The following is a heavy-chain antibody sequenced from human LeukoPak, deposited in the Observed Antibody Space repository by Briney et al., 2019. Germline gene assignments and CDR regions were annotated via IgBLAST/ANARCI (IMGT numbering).Heavy chain of an antibody. Sequence: QPGGSLRLSCAASGFTFSNYAMSWVRQAPGKGLEWVSAISGSDGSTYYADSVKGRFTISRDNSKNTLYLQMNSLRAEDTAVYYCAKSSSYDFWSGYYPYWGQGTLVTVSS. D-gene: IGHD3-3*01. CDR1: GFTFSNYA. CDR2: ISGSDGST. CDR3: AKSSSYDFWSGYYPY. J-gene: IGHJ4*02. V-gene: IGHV3-23*01.